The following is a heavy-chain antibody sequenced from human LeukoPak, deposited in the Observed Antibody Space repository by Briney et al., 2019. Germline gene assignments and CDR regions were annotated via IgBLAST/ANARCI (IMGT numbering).Heavy chain of an antibody. CDR1: GFTFSSYA. CDR3: AKGRYSDYDDPFDY. CDR2: LSGSGGST. Sequence: GGSLRLSCAASGFTFSSYAMTWVRQAPGEGLEWVSTLSGSGGSTYYADSVKGRFTISRDNSKSTLHLQMSSLRAEDTAIYYCAKGRYSDYDDPFDYWGQGTLVIVSS. V-gene: IGHV3-23*01. J-gene: IGHJ4*02. D-gene: IGHD5-12*01.